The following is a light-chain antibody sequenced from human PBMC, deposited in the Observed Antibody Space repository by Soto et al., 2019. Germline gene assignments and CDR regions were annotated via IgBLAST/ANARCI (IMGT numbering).Light chain of an antibody. CDR3: SSNSSSSTFYV. Sequence: QSVLTQPASVSGSPGQSITISCTGTSSDIGGFYYVSWYQHHPGKDPKLMIYQVSNRPSGVSNRFSGSKSGNTASLTISGLQAEDEADYFCSSNSSSSTFYVFGAGTKVTVL. V-gene: IGLV2-14*01. J-gene: IGLJ1*01. CDR2: QVS. CDR1: SSDIGGFYY.